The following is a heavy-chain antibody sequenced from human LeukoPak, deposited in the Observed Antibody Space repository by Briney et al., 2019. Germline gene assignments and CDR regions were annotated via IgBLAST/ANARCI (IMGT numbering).Heavy chain of an antibody. J-gene: IGHJ4*02. D-gene: IGHD1-26*01. CDR1: GFTFSSYW. CDR2: INSDGGTT. Sequence: PGGSLRLSCAASGFTFSSYWMHWVRQAPGKGLVWVSRINSDGGTTTYADSAKGRFTISRDNAKSTLYLQMNSLRIEDTAVYYCAISRYSGTSLDYWGQGSLVTVPS. V-gene: IGHV3-74*01. CDR3: AISRYSGTSLDY.